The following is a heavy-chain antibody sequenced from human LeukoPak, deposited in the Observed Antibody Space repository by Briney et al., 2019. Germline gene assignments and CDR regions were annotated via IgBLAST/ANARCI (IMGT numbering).Heavy chain of an antibody. CDR1: GFTVSTKY. J-gene: IGHJ4*02. CDR2: IYDGGST. CDR3: TTSYGTKRYFFDN. Sequence: PGGSLRLSCAASGFTVSTKYMNWVRQAPGKGLEWVSIIYDGGSTYYAEPVRGRFVISRDNSENTLYLHMNNLRAEDTAMYYCTTSYGTKRYFFDNWGQGTLVAVSS. V-gene: IGHV3-66*01. D-gene: IGHD3-9*01.